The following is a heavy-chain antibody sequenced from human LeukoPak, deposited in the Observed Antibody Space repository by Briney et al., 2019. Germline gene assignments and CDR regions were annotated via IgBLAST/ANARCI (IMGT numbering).Heavy chain of an antibody. CDR2: ISWNSGSI. V-gene: IGHV3-9*01. Sequence: DPGGSLRLSCAASGFTFDDYAMHWVRQAPGKGLEWVSGISWNSGSIGYADSVKGRFTISRDNAKNSLYLQMNSLRAEDTALYYCAKDIRGSGWYGSYFDYWGQGTLVTVSS. D-gene: IGHD6-19*01. J-gene: IGHJ4*02. CDR1: GFTFDDYA. CDR3: AKDIRGSGWYGSYFDY.